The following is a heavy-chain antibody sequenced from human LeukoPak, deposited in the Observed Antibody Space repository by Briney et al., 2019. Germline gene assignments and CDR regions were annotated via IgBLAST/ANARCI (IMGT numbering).Heavy chain of an antibody. J-gene: IGHJ4*02. D-gene: IGHD1-26*01. CDR2: INHSGST. CDR1: GGSFSGYY. CDR3: ARRGIVGAPY. Sequence: SETLSLTCAVYGGSFSGYYWSWIRQPPGKGLEWIGEINHSGSTNYNPSLKSRVTISVDTSKNQFSLKLSSVTAADTAVYYCARRGIVGAPYWGQGTLVTVSS. V-gene: IGHV4-34*01.